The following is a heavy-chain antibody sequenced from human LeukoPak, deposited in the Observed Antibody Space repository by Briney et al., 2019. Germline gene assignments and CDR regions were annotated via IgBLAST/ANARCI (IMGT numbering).Heavy chain of an antibody. D-gene: IGHD6-13*01. J-gene: IGHJ6*02. V-gene: IGHV3-23*01. CDR2: ISGSGGST. CDR3: ARLTGYTSSWYPSEGNYGMDV. Sequence: GGSLRLSCAASGFAFSTYAMSWVRLAPGKGLEWGSAISGSGGSTHYADSVKGRFTISRDSAKNSLYLQMNRLRAEDTAVYYCARLTGYTSSWYPSEGNYGMDVWGQGTTVTVSS. CDR1: GFAFSTYA.